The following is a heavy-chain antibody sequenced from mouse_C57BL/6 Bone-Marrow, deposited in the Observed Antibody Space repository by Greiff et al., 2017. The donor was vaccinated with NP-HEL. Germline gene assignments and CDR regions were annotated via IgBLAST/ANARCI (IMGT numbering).Heavy chain of an antibody. CDR3: ARPGGSSFYWYYGG. J-gene: IGHJ1*03. D-gene: IGHD1-1*01. V-gene: IGHV1-75*01. CDR2: IFPGSGST. CDR1: GYTFTDYY. Sequence: VQLQQSGPELVKPGASVKISCKASGYTFTDYYINWVKQRPGQGLEWIGWIFPGSGSTYYNEKFKGKATLTVDKSSSTAYMLRSSLTSEDSAVYYCARPGGSSFYWYYGGWGTGTTVTVST.